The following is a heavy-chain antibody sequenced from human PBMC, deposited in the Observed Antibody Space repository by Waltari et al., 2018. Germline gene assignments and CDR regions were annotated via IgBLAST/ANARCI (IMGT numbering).Heavy chain of an antibody. CDR1: GGTLSSYA. J-gene: IGHJ6*02. Sequence: QVQLVQSGAEVKKPESSVKVSCKASGGTLSSYAISWVRQAPGHGLELMGGFIPIFGTANYAQKFQGRVTITADESTSTAYMELSSLRSEDTAVYYCARGRAVADNGPDYYYGMDVWGQGTTVTVSS. V-gene: IGHV1-69*01. CDR3: ARGRAVADNGPDYYYGMDV. D-gene: IGHD6-19*01. CDR2: FIPIFGTA.